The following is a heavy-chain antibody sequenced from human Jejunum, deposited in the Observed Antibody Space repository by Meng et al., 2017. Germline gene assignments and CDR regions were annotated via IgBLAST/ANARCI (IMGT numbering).Heavy chain of an antibody. D-gene: IGHD3-3*01. CDR2: INTNTGNP. CDR1: GYPFTSQA. CDR3: ARDLTYGFLE. J-gene: IGHJ4*02. V-gene: IGHV7-4-1*02. Sequence: VQVFKSGVGLKKPGPTVKVSCKACGYPFTSQAMNWVRQAPGQGLEWMGWINTNTGNPRYAQGFTGRFVFSLDTSVSTAYLQITSLKAEDTAVYYCARDLTYGFLEWGQGTLVTVSS.